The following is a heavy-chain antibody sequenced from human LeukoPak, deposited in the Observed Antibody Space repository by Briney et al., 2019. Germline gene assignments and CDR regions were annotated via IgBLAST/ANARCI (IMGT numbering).Heavy chain of an antibody. CDR1: GFTFSSYA. V-gene: IGHV3-23*01. CDR3: ARERGSSGWYSCAFDI. CDR2: ISASGGST. J-gene: IGHJ3*02. Sequence: PGGSLRLSCAASGFTFSSYAMSWVRQAPGKGLEWVSAISASGGSTYYADSVKGRFTISRDNAKNSLYLQMNSLRAEDTAVYYCARERGSSGWYSCAFDIWGQGTMVTVSS. D-gene: IGHD6-19*01.